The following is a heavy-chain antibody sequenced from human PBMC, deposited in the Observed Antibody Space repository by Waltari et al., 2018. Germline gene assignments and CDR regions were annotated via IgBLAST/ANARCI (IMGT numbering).Heavy chain of an antibody. D-gene: IGHD6-6*01. CDR3: ARGDSSYLFDY. V-gene: IGHV1-69*14. CDR1: GGTFSGYA. J-gene: IGHJ4*01. Sequence: QVQMVQSGAEVKQPGSSLTVACQAEGGTFSGYASDWVRQAPGQGLEWMGGFIPIFGTANYAQKFQGSVTITADKSTSTAYIELSSLISYSTAVYYCARGDSSYLFDYWGHGTLVTVSS. CDR2: FIPIFGTA.